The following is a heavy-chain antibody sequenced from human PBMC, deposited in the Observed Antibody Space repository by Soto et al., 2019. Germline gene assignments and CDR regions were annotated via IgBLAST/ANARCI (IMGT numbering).Heavy chain of an antibody. D-gene: IGHD6-19*01. CDR3: ARAPIAVAGTGAFDI. J-gene: IGHJ3*02. CDR2: INPNSGGT. V-gene: IGHV1-2*02. Sequence: GASVKVSCKASGYTFTGYYMHWVRQAPGQGLEWMGWINPNSGGTNYAQKFQGRVTMTRDTSISTAYMELSRLRSDDTAVYYCARAPIAVAGTGAFDIWGQGTMVT. CDR1: GYTFTGYY.